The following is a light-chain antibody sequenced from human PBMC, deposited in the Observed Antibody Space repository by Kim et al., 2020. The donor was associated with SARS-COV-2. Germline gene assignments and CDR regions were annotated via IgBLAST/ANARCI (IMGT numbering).Light chain of an antibody. CDR1: TLRSLF. J-gene: IGLJ2*01. Sequence: SSELTQDPAVSVALGQTVSITCQGDTLRSLFANWYQQKPGQAPVLVIYFTKNRPAGTPDRFSGSSSGNTASLTITGAQAEDEADYYCNSRDRSGNHVVFGGGTQLTVL. CDR2: FTK. CDR3: NSRDRSGNHVV. V-gene: IGLV3-19*01.